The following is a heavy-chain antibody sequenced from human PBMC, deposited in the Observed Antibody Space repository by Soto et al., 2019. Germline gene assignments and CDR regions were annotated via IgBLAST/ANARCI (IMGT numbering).Heavy chain of an antibody. J-gene: IGHJ4*02. CDR1: GGSFSGYY. V-gene: IGHV4-34*01. D-gene: IGHD2-2*01. CDR3: ARGLCSSTSCHFDY. Sequence: SETLSLTCAVYGGSFSGYYWSWIRQPPGKGLEWIGEINHSGSTNYNPSLKSRVTISVDTSKNQFSLKLGSVTAADTAVYYCARGLCSSTSCHFDYWGQGTLVTVSS. CDR2: INHSGST.